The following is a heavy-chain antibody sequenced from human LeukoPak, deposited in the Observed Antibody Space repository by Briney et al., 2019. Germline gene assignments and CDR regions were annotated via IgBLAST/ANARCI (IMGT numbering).Heavy chain of an antibody. V-gene: IGHV4-31*03. CDR2: IYYSGST. Sequence: SETLSLTCTVSGGSISSGGYYWSWIRQHPGKVLEWIGYIYYSGSTYYNPSLKSRVTISVDTSKNQFSLKLSSVTAADTAVYYCARGNGHYSSSWPEFDYWGQGTLVTVSS. CDR1: GGSISSGGYY. J-gene: IGHJ4*02. D-gene: IGHD6-13*01. CDR3: ARGNGHYSSSWPEFDY.